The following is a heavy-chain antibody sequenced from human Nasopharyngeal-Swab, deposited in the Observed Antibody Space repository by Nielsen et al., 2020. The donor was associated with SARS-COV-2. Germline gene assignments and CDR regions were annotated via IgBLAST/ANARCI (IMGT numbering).Heavy chain of an antibody. CDR2: ISGSGGST. J-gene: IGHJ4*02. CDR1: GFTFSSYA. Sequence: GGSLRLSCAASGFTFSSYAMSWVRQAPGKGLEWVSAISGSGGSTYYADSVKGRFTISRDNSKNTLYLQMNSLRAEDTAVYYCAKEGGYVLLWFGELPLDYWGQGTLVTVSS. D-gene: IGHD3-10*01. CDR3: AKEGGYVLLWFGELPLDY. V-gene: IGHV3-23*01.